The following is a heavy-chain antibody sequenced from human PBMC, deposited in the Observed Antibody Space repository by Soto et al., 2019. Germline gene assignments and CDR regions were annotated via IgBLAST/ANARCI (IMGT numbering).Heavy chain of an antibody. D-gene: IGHD6-6*01. J-gene: IGHJ4*02. CDR1: GGSISSGGYS. V-gene: IGHV4-30-2*01. Sequence: NPSETLSLTCAVSGGSISSGGYSWSWIRQPPGKGLEWIGYIYHSGSTYYNPSLKSRVTISVDRSKNQFSLKLSSVTAADTAVYYCARGQRGGREIAAREAHYFGYWGQGTLVTVSS. CDR2: IYHSGST. CDR3: ARGQRGGREIAAREAHYFGY.